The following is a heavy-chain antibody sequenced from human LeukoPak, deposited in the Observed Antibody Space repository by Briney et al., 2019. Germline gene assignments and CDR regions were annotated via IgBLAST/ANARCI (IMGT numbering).Heavy chain of an antibody. CDR1: GYSISSGYY. V-gene: IGHV4-38-2*02. CDR2: IYHSGST. D-gene: IGHD3-3*01. CDR3: ARWDYDFWSGYFNWFDP. J-gene: IGHJ5*02. Sequence: SETLSLTCTVSGYSISSGYYWGWIRQPPGKGLEWIGSIYHSGSTYYNPSLKSRVTISVDTSKNRFSLKLSSVTAADTAVYYCARWDYDFWSGYFNWFDPWGQGTLVTVSS.